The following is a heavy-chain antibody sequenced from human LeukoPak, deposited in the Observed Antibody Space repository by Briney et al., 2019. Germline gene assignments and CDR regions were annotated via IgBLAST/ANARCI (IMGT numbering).Heavy chain of an antibody. CDR2: INHSGST. CDR1: GFTFSRYN. V-gene: IGHV4-34*01. Sequence: GSLRLSCAASGFTFSRYNMNWIRQPPGKGLEWIGEINHSGSTNYNPSLKSRVTISVDTSKNQFSLKLSSVTAADTAVYYCARTSSGWPYYFDYWGQGTLVTVSS. D-gene: IGHD6-19*01. CDR3: ARTSSGWPYYFDY. J-gene: IGHJ4*02.